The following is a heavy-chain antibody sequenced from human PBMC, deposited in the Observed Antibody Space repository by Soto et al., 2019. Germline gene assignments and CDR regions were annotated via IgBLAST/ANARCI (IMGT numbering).Heavy chain of an antibody. J-gene: IGHJ5*02. V-gene: IGHV3-23*01. CDR1: GFTFSSYA. D-gene: IGHD2-15*01. CDR2: ISGSGGST. Sequence: GGSLRLSCAASGFTFSSYAMSWVRQAPGKGLEWVSAISGSGGSTYYADSVKGRFTISRDNSKNTLYLQMNSLRAEDTAVYYCAKDPRPRNNCSGGSCYARKLNWFDPWGQGTLVTVSS. CDR3: AKDPRPRNNCSGGSCYARKLNWFDP.